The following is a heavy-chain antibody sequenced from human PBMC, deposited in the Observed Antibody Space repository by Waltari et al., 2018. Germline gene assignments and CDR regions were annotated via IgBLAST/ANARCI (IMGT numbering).Heavy chain of an antibody. Sequence: QVQLVESGGGVVQPGRSLRLSWAASGFTFSSYAMNCVRQAPGKGLEWVAVISYDGSNKYYADSVKGRFTISRDNSKNTLYLQMNSLRAEDTAVYYCARQRFWSGSYYYYYMDVWGKGTTVTVSS. CDR1: GFTFSSYA. J-gene: IGHJ6*03. CDR2: ISYDGSNK. CDR3: ARQRFWSGSYYYYYMDV. D-gene: IGHD3-3*02. V-gene: IGHV3-30-3*01.